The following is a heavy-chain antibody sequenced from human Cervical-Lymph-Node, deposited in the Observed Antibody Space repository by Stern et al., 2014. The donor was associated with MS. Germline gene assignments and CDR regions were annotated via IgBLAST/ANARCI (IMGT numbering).Heavy chain of an antibody. J-gene: IGHJ3*02. D-gene: IGHD3-22*01. CDR3: ARDRSGSRDAFDI. CDR2: IYYSGST. V-gene: IGHV4-31*03. CDR1: GGSIRSGGYY. Sequence: VQLEESGPGLVKPSQTLSLTCTVSGGSIRSGGYYWSWIRQHPGKGLEWIGYIYYSGSTYYNPSLKSRVTISVDTSKNQFSLKLSSVTAADTAVYYCARDRSGSRDAFDIWGQGTMVTVSS.